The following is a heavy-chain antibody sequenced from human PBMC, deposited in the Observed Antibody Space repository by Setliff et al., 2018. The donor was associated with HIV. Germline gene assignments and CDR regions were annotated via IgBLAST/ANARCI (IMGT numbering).Heavy chain of an antibody. Sequence: SETLSLTCAVYRGSFSHYYWTWIRQSPGKGLEWITEINQERTTFYNPSLKSRVTMSLDTSRNEVSLRLSSVTAADTATYFCARVRFNFDNVRCFDLWGPGTLVTVSS. V-gene: IGHV4-34*01. CDR3: ARVRFNFDNVRCFDL. CDR2: INQERTT. CDR1: RGSFSHYY. J-gene: IGHJ2*01. D-gene: IGHD1-20*01.